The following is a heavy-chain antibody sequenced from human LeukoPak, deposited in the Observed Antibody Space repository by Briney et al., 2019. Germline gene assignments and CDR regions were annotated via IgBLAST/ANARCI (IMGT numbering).Heavy chain of an antibody. V-gene: IGHV3-7*05. CDR3: ARENLRLGYCSSTSCRYAKGFDP. Sequence: GGSLRLSCAASGFTFSSYWMSWVRQAPGKGLEWVANIKQDGSEKYYVDSVKGRFTISRDNAKNSLYLQMTSLRAEDTAVYYCARENLRLGYCSSTSCRYAKGFDPWGQGTLVTVSS. CDR2: IKQDGSEK. CDR1: GFTFSSYW. D-gene: IGHD2-2*01. J-gene: IGHJ5*02.